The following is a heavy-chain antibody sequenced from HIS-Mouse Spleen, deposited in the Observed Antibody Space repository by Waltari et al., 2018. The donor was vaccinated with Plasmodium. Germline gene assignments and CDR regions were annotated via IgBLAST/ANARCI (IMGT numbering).Heavy chain of an antibody. D-gene: IGHD6-13*01. CDR3: ASSWYWYFDL. CDR1: GFTLSSDW. CDR2: IKQDGSEK. V-gene: IGHV3-7*01. J-gene: IGHJ2*01. Sequence: VQLVESGGGLVQPGGSLRLSWAASGFTLSSDWMSWVRQAPGKGLEWVANIKQDGSEKYYVDSVKGRFTISRDNAKNSLYLQMNSLRAEDTAVYYCASSWYWYFDLWGRGTLVTVSS.